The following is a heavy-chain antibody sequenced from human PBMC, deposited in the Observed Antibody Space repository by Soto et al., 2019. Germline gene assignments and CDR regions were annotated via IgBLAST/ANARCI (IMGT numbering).Heavy chain of an antibody. CDR1: GGTFSSYA. Sequence: ASVKVSFKASGGTFSSYAISWVRQAPGQGLEWMGGIIPIFGTANCAQKFQGRVTITADESTSTAYMELSSLRSEDTAVYYCARMEGGAVAGTVQTVDGGMDVWGQGTTVTVSS. CDR2: IIPIFGTA. CDR3: ARMEGGAVAGTVQTVDGGMDV. D-gene: IGHD6-19*01. J-gene: IGHJ6*02. V-gene: IGHV1-69*13.